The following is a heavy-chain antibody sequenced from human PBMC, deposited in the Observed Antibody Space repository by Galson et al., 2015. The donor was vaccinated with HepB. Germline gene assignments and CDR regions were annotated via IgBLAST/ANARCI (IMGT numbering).Heavy chain of an antibody. J-gene: IGHJ4*02. Sequence: SLRLSCAASGFTFSSYNMNWVRQAPGEGLEWVSYISSYSSAIYYADSVKGRFTISRDNAKNSLYLRMNSLRAEDTAVYYCARVGGGDLYKTIDYWGQGTLVTVSS. D-gene: IGHD3-16*01. CDR2: ISSYSSAI. V-gene: IGHV3-48*01. CDR3: ARVGGGDLYKTIDY. CDR1: GFTFSSYN.